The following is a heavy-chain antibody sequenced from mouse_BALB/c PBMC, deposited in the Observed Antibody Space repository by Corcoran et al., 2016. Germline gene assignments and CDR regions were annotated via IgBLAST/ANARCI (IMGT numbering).Heavy chain of an antibody. CDR1: GFDIKDTY. CDR2: IDPANGNT. J-gene: IGHJ2*01. V-gene: IGHV14-3*02. Sequence: EVQLQQSGTELVMPGASVKLSCTASGFDIKDTYMHWGKQRPEQGLEWIGRIDPANGNTKFDPKFQGKATMTADTSSNTVYLQLSSLTSEATAVYYCGRSREGNYVVYWGQGTTLTVSS. CDR3: GRSREGNYVVY.